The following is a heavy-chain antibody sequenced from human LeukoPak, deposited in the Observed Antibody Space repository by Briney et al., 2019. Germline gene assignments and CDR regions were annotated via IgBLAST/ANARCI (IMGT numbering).Heavy chain of an antibody. CDR3: ARDFLSEVTYQGEIAYFDQ. CDR1: GYTFSDYS. CDR2: INPKSGGT. V-gene: IGHV1-2*02. Sequence: GASVKVSCKTAGYTFSDYSIHWVRQAPGQGLEWMGGINPKSGGTNYARKFQGRVTLTGDTSISTTYMEVTILRADDTAVYYCARDFLSEVTYQGEIAYFDQWGPGTLVSVSS. J-gene: IGHJ4*02. D-gene: IGHD2-2*01.